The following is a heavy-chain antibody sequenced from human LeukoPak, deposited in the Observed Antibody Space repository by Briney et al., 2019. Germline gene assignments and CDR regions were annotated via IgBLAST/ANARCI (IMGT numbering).Heavy chain of an antibody. D-gene: IGHD1-26*01. Sequence: GESLKISCKGSGYSFTSYWIGWVRQMPGKGLEWMGIIYPGDSDTRYSPSFQGQVTISADKSINTAYPQWRSLKASDTAMYYCARSDSGSYFSFDYWGQGTLVTVSS. V-gene: IGHV5-51*01. J-gene: IGHJ4*02. CDR2: IYPGDSDT. CDR1: GYSFTSYW. CDR3: ARSDSGSYFSFDY.